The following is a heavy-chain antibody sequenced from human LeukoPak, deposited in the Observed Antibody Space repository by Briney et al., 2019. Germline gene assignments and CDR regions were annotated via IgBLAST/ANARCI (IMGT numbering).Heavy chain of an antibody. V-gene: IGHV4-39*01. CDR1: GGSISSSSYY. CDR2: IYYSGST. Sequence: SETLSLTCTVSGGSISSSSYYWGWIRQPPGKGLEWIGSIYYSGSTYYNPSLKSRVTISVDTSKNQFSLKLSSVTAADTAVYYCARRNYYDSSGYHYAENWFDPWGQGTLVTVSS. CDR3: ARRNYYDSSGYHYAENWFDP. J-gene: IGHJ5*02. D-gene: IGHD3-22*01.